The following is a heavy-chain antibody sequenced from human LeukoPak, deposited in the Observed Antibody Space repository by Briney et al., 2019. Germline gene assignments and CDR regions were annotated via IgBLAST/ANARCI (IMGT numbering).Heavy chain of an antibody. CDR1: GGSISSYY. V-gene: IGHV4-4*07. D-gene: IGHD5-24*01. CDR2: IYTSGST. J-gene: IGHJ4*02. Sequence: SETLSLTCTVSGGSISSYYWSWIRQPAGKGLECIGRIYTSGSTNYNPSLKSRVTMSVDTSKNQFSLKLSSVTAADTAVYYCARVGRDGYNYYYFDYWGQGTLVTVSS. CDR3: ARVGRDGYNYYYFDY.